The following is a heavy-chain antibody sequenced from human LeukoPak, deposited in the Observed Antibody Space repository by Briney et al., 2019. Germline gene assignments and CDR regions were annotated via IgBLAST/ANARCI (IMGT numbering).Heavy chain of an antibody. Sequence: ASVKVSCKVSGYTLTELSMHWVRQAPGKGLEWMGGFDPEGGETIYAQKFQGRVTMTEDTSTDTAYMELSSLRSEDTAVYYCATFASGYDPYFDYWGQGTLVTVSS. CDR3: ATFASGYDPYFDY. CDR2: FDPEGGET. D-gene: IGHD5-12*01. CDR1: GYTLTELS. J-gene: IGHJ4*02. V-gene: IGHV1-24*01.